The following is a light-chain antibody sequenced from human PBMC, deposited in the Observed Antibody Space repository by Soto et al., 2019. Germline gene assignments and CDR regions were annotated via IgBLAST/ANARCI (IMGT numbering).Light chain of an antibody. Sequence: EIVMTQSPATLSVSPGERVTLSCRASQSVSSTLAWYQQKPGQAPRRLIYGASSRATGIPDRFSGSGSGTDFTLTISRLEPEDFAVYYCQQYSTSPTFGEGTRLEIK. V-gene: IGKV3-20*01. CDR3: QQYSTSPT. CDR1: QSVSST. J-gene: IGKJ5*01. CDR2: GAS.